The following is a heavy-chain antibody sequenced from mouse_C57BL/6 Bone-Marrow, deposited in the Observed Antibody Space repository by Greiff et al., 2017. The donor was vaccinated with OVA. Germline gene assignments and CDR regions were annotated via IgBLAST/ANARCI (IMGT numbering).Heavy chain of an antibody. D-gene: IGHD1-1*01. J-gene: IGHJ2*01. V-gene: IGHV14-4*01. CDR1: GFNIKDDY. Sequence: EVQLQQPGAELVRPGASVKLSCTASGFNIKDDYMHWVKQRPEQGLEWIGWIDPENGDTEYASKFQGKATITADTSSNTAYLQLSSLTSEDTAVYYCTTLYYFDYWGQGTTLTVSS. CDR2: IDPENGDT. CDR3: TTLYYFDY.